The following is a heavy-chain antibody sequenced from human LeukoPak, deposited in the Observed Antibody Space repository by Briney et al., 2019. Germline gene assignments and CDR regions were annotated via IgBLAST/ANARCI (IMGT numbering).Heavy chain of an antibody. CDR1: GGSISRYY. Sequence: SETLSLTCTVSGGSISRYYWSWLRQPPGKGLEWIGYIYYSGSTNYNPSLKSRVTISVDTSKNQFSLKLSSVTAADTAVYYCAREGTAGTNLNWFDPWGQGTLVTVSS. V-gene: IGHV4-59*01. CDR2: IYYSGST. CDR3: AREGTAGTNLNWFDP. J-gene: IGHJ5*02. D-gene: IGHD1-14*01.